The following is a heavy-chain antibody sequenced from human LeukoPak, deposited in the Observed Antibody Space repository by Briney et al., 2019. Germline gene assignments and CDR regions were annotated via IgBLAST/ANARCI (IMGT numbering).Heavy chain of an antibody. Sequence: GASVKVSCKASGYTFNTYGFSWGRQAPGQGLELMGWISTYNGDINYVQNLQGRVTMTTDTSTSTAYMELMSLRSDDTAVYYCLRDAQRPRLTPDYWGQGTLVTVSS. D-gene: IGHD6-25*01. CDR2: ISTYNGDI. CDR1: GYTFNTYG. V-gene: IGHV1-18*01. J-gene: IGHJ4*02. CDR3: LRDAQRPRLTPDY.